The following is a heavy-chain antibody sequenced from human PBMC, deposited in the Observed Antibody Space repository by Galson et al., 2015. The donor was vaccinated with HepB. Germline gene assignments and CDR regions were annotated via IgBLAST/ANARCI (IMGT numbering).Heavy chain of an antibody. Sequence: SVKVSCKASGYTFTSYGISWVRQAPGQGLEWMGWISAYNGNTNYAQKLQGRVTMTTDTSTSTAYMELRSLRSDDTAVYYCARDMFLGADKGPLRFLEWLPQRYYYGMDVWGQGTTITVSS. CDR1: GYTFTSYG. D-gene: IGHD3-3*01. V-gene: IGHV1-18*04. CDR3: ARDMFLGADKGPLRFLEWLPQRYYYGMDV. J-gene: IGHJ6*02. CDR2: ISAYNGNT.